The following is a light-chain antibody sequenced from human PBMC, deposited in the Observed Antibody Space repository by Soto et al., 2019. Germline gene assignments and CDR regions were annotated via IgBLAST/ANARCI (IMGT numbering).Light chain of an antibody. CDR1: QSVSSN. V-gene: IGKV3D-15*01. Sequence: EIVLTQSPGTLSLSPGERATLSCRASQSVSSNYLAWYQQKPGQAPRLLIYGVSTRAAGISDRFSGSGSGTEFTLTISSLQSEDSAVYYCQQYKNWLALTFGGGTKVDIK. J-gene: IGKJ4*01. CDR2: GVS. CDR3: QQYKNWLALT.